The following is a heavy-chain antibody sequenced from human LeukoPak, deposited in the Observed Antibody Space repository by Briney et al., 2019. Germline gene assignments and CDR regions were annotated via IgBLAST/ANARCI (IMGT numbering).Heavy chain of an antibody. CDR2: TYYRSKWYN. CDR1: GDSVSSNSAA. CDR3: ARDTSYDSSGYYSRAVTH. Sequence: SQTLSLTCAIPGDSVSSNSAAWNWIRQSPSRGLEWLGRTYYRSKWYNDYAVSVKSRITINPDTSKNQFSLQLNSVTPEDTAVYYCARDTSYDSSGYYSRAVTHWGQGTLVTVSS. J-gene: IGHJ4*02. D-gene: IGHD3-22*01. V-gene: IGHV6-1*01.